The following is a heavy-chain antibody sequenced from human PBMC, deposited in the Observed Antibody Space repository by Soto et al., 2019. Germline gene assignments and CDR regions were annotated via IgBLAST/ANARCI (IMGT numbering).Heavy chain of an antibody. J-gene: IGHJ4*02. V-gene: IGHV3-48*02. CDR1: GFTFSYYS. CDR2: ISSSSDTI. Sequence: EVQLVESGGGLVQPGGSLRLSCAVSGFTFSYYSMNWVRQAPGKGLEWISYISSSSDTIYYADSMKGRLTISRDNAKNSLYLQMNGLRDDDTAVYFCARGRLWSFDYWGQGTLVTVSS. D-gene: IGHD3-10*01. CDR3: ARGRLWSFDY.